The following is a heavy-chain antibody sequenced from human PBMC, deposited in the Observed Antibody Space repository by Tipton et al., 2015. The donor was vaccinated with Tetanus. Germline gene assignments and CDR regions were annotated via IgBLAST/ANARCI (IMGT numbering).Heavy chain of an antibody. D-gene: IGHD3-10*01. Sequence: SLRLSCAASGFTFSSYGMHWVRQAPGKGLEWVAVISYDGSNKYYADSVKGRFTISRDNSKNTLYLQMNSLRAEDTAVYYCAKVPFYHGPENLGATYFDLWGRGPLVTVSS. V-gene: IGHV3-30*18. CDR3: AKVPFYHGPENLGATYFDL. J-gene: IGHJ2*01. CDR1: GFTFSSYG. CDR2: ISYDGSNK.